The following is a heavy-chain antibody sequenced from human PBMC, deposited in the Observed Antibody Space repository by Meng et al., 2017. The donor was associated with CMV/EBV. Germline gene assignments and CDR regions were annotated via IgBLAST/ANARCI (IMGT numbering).Heavy chain of an antibody. CDR3: ARARLTMVVTPY. CDR2: INPNSGGT. D-gene: IGHD4-23*01. Sequence: KASGYNFTGYYMHWVRQAPGQGLEWMGWINPNSGGTNYAQKFQGRVTMTRDTSTSTAYMELSRLRSDDTAVYYCARARLTMVVTPYWGQGTLVTVSS. CDR1: GYNFTGYY. V-gene: IGHV1-2*02. J-gene: IGHJ4*02.